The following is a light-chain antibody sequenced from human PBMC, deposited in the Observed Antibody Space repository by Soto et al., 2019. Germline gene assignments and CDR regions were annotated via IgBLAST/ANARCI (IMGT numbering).Light chain of an antibody. Sequence: DIQLTQSPSFLSASVGDRVTITCRASQGISSYLAWYQQKPGKAPKLLIYAASNLQSGVPSRFSGSGSGTEVTLAISNLQPEDFATEYLQQLNSYPAVTFGGGTKGESK. CDR1: QGISSY. V-gene: IGKV1-9*01. J-gene: IGKJ4*01. CDR3: QQLNSYPAVT. CDR2: AAS.